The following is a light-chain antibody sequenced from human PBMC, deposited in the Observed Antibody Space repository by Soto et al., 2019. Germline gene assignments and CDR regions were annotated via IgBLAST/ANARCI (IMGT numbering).Light chain of an antibody. CDR2: DVT. V-gene: IGLV2-11*01. Sequence: QCALTQPRSVSGSPGHSVTISCTGTSSDVGGYNYVSWYQRHPGKAPKLIISDVTKRPSGVPDRFSGSKSGNTASLTISGLQAEDEADYDCCSFAGSNILIFGGGTQMTVL. J-gene: IGLJ2*01. CDR3: CSFAGSNILI. CDR1: SSDVGGYNY.